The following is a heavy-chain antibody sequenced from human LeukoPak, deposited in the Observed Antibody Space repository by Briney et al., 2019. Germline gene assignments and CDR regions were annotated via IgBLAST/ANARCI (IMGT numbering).Heavy chain of an antibody. CDR3: ARSTVTFVSNYYYYYGMDV. CDR2: ISSSGSTI. V-gene: IGHV3-11*01. J-gene: IGHJ6*02. D-gene: IGHD4-11*01. Sequence: GGSLRLSCAASGFTFSDYYMSWIRQAPGKGLEWVSYISSSGSTIYYADSVKGRFTISRDNAKNSLYLQMNSLRAEDTAVYYCARSTVTFVSNYYYYYGMDVWGQGTTVTVSS. CDR1: GFTFSDYY.